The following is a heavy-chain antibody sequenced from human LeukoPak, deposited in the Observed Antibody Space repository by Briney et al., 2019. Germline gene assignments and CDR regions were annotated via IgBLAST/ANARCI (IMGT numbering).Heavy chain of an antibody. V-gene: IGHV3-66*01. CDR2: IYSGGST. CDR3: ARDPQVPDTAMVKDYYYYGMDV. Sequence: GGPLRLSCAASRFTVSSNYMSWVRQAPGKGLEWVSVIYSGGSTYYADSVKGRFTISRDNSKNTLYLQMNSLRAEDTAVYYCARDPQVPDTAMVKDYYYYGMDVWGQGTTVTVSS. D-gene: IGHD5-18*01. J-gene: IGHJ6*02. CDR1: RFTVSSNY.